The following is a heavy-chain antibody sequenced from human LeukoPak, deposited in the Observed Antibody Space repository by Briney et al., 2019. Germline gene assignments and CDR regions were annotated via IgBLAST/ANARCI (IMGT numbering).Heavy chain of an antibody. CDR3: ARLAASLNVLDY. J-gene: IGHJ4*02. Sequence: GASVQVSCKASGYTFTSYGISWVRQAPGQGLAWMGWISLYEGNTNNAQKLQGRVTMTTDTSTSSAYMELRSLRSDDTAVYYCARLAASLNVLDYWGQGTLVTVSS. V-gene: IGHV1-18*01. CDR1: GYTFTSYG. CDR2: ISLYEGNT. D-gene: IGHD6-25*01.